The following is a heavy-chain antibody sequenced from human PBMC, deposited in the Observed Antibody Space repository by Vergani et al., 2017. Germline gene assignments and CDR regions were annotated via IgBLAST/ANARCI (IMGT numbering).Heavy chain of an antibody. CDR3: ARDGVGWSGVPNYLHN. CDR2: IYSGDTT. Sequence: EVQLVESGGGLIQPGGSLRLSCAASGFTVSSNYMSWVRQAPGKGLEWVSVIYSGDTTYYADSVKGRFTISRDNSKNTLYLEMNSLRAADAAMEYCARDGVGWSGVPNYLHNWGKGTLVTVSS. V-gene: IGHV3-53*01. J-gene: IGHJ4*02. D-gene: IGHD3-3*01. CDR1: GFTVSSNY.